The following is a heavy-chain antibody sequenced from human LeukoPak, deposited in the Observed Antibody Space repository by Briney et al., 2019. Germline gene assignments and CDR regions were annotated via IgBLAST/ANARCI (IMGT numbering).Heavy chain of an antibody. CDR2: IYYSGST. D-gene: IGHD6-19*01. CDR1: GGSISSSSYY. V-gene: IGHV4-61*05. Sequence: PSETLSLTCTVSGGSISSSSYYWGWIRQPPGEGLEWIGYIYYSGSTNYNPSLKSRVTISVDTSKNQFSLKLSSVTAADTAVYYCARWAYSTDWYQYFDKWGQGTLVTVSS. CDR3: ARWAYSTDWYQYFDK. J-gene: IGHJ4*02.